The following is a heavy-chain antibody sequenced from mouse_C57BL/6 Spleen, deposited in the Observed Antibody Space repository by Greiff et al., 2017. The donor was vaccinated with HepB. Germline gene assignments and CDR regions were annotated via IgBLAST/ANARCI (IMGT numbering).Heavy chain of an antibody. CDR2: ISSGSSTI. CDR3: ARSGFAY. J-gene: IGHJ3*01. CDR1: GFTFSDYG. Sequence: EVMLVESGGGLVKSGGSLKLSCAASGFTFSDYGMHWVRQAPEKGLEWVAYISSGSSTIYYADTVKGRFTISRDNAKNTLFLQMTSLRSEDTAMYYCARSGFAYWGQGTLVTVSA. V-gene: IGHV5-17*01.